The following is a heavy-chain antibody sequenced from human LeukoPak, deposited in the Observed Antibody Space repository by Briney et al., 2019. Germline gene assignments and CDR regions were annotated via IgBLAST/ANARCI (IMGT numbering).Heavy chain of an antibody. V-gene: IGHV3-21*01. Sequence: PGGSLRLSCAASGFTFSSYWMSWVRQAPGKGLEWVSSISSSTYYIYYGDSVKGRFTISRDNAKNSLYLQMNSLRAEDTAVYYCARDRSRGLLDAFDIWGQGTMVTVSS. D-gene: IGHD3-10*01. J-gene: IGHJ3*02. CDR2: ISSSTYYI. CDR1: GFTFSSYW. CDR3: ARDRSRGLLDAFDI.